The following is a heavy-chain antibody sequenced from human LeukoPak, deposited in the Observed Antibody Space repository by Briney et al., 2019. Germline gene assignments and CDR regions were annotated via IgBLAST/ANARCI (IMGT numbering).Heavy chain of an antibody. D-gene: IGHD2-15*01. CDR2: IITIFGTA. Sequence: SVKVSCKASGGTFSSYAISWVRQAPGQGLEWMGGIITIFGTANYAQKFQGRVTITADESTSTAYMELSSLRSEDTAVYYCARVRDIVVVVAEYYFDYWGQGTLVTVSS. J-gene: IGHJ4*02. CDR1: GGTFSSYA. V-gene: IGHV1-69*13. CDR3: ARVRDIVVVVAEYYFDY.